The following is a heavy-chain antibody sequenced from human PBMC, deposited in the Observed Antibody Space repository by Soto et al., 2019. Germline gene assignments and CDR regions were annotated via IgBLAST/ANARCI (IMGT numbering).Heavy chain of an antibody. D-gene: IGHD3-10*01. CDR3: VKDVGYGFILFDY. J-gene: IGHJ4*02. V-gene: IGHV3-23*01. CDR2: LNGGGDST. CDR1: GFTFSSFG. Sequence: EAQVLESGGDLVQPGGSLRLSCIASGFTFSSFGMTWVRQAPGKGLEWVSTLNGGGDSTHYADSVKGRFSIFRDNSKNTVYLQMNSLRAEDTAIYYCVKDVGYGFILFDYWGQGTLVTVSS.